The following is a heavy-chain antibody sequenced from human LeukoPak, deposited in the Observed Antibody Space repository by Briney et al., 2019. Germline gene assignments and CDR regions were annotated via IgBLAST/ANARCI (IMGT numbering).Heavy chain of an antibody. Sequence: GGSLRLSCAASGFTFSSYSMNWVRQAPGKGLEWVSYISSSSSTIYYADSVKGRFTISRDNAKNSLYLQMNSLRAEDTAVYYCARDCDYYDSSGYYIADAFDIWGQGTMVTVSS. CDR1: GFTFSSYS. J-gene: IGHJ3*02. D-gene: IGHD3-22*01. V-gene: IGHV3-48*01. CDR2: ISSSSSTI. CDR3: ARDCDYYDSSGYYIADAFDI.